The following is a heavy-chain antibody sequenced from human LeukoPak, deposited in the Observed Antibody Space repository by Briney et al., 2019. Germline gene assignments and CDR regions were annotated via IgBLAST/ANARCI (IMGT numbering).Heavy chain of an antibody. Sequence: GGSLRLSCAASGFTFISYGMHWVRQAPGKGLEWVAYIWYDGSKKEYVDSVKGRFTISRDDSKNTLYLQMNSLRAEDTAVYYCARFGIAAAGNYYYYYMDVWGKGTTVTVSS. CDR1: GFTFISYG. D-gene: IGHD6-13*01. CDR3: ARFGIAAAGNYYYYYMDV. V-gene: IGHV3-33*01. J-gene: IGHJ6*03. CDR2: IWYDGSKK.